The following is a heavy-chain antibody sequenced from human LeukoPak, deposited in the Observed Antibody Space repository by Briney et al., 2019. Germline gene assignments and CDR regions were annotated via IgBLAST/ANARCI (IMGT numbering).Heavy chain of an antibody. CDR1: GGSISSHY. CDR2: IYTSGST. J-gene: IGHJ4*02. V-gene: IGHV4-4*07. Sequence: SDTLSLTYTVSGGSISSHYWSWIRQPAGEGLEWIGRIYTSGSTNYNPSLTTRVTMSVDTSKNQFSLKLSSVTAADTAVYYCTSLTRADTGAHGQFDYWGQGILVSVSS. CDR3: TSLTRADTGAHGQFDY. D-gene: IGHD2-8*02.